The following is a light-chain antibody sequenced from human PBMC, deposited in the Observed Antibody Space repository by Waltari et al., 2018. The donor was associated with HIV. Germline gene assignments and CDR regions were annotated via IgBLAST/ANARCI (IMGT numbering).Light chain of an antibody. CDR3: QHYFSYPRT. V-gene: IGKV1-8*01. J-gene: IGKJ3*01. CDR2: DAS. Sequence: AIQVTPSPSSVVSFIGDRVNITCRASQFIDNDLAWYQPKPNMAPKVVKYDASVLQRGVPSRFSGSKSGMDFTLTISGVQPDDFATYYCQHYFSYPRTFGPGTKVEVK. CDR1: QFIDND.